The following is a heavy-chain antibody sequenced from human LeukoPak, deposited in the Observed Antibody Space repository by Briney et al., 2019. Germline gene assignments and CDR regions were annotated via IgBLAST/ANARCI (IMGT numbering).Heavy chain of an antibody. Sequence: PGGSLRLSCAASGFTFSSYEINWVRQAPGKGLEWVSYISSSGSTIYYADSVKGRFTISRDNAKNSLYLQMNSLRAEDTAVYYCARLNYGSGSYDYWGQGTLVTVSS. V-gene: IGHV3-48*03. CDR3: ARLNYGSGSYDY. D-gene: IGHD3-10*01. CDR2: ISSSGSTI. CDR1: GFTFSSYE. J-gene: IGHJ4*02.